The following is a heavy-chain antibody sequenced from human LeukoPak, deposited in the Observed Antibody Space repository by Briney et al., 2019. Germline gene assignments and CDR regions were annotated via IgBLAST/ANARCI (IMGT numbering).Heavy chain of an antibody. J-gene: IGHJ6*02. CDR2: INHSGST. Sequence: SETLSLTCSVSGDSVSGYYWSWIRQPPGKGLEWIGEINHSGSTNYNPSLKSRVTISVDTSKNQFSLKLSSVTAADTAVYYCARDNPHIVVVPAAPSRNGMDVWGQGTTVTVSS. CDR3: ARDNPHIVVVPAAPSRNGMDV. V-gene: IGHV4-34*01. D-gene: IGHD2-2*01. CDR1: GDSVSGYY.